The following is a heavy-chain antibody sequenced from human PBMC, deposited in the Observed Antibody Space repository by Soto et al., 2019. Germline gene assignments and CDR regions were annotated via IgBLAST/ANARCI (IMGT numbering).Heavy chain of an antibody. V-gene: IGHV3-30-3*01. CDR3: ASSYVWGSYRSY. CDR2: ISYDGSNK. Sequence: QVQLVESGGGVVQPGRSLRLSCAASGFTFSSYAMHWVRQAPGKGLEWVAVISYDGSNKYYADSVKGRFTISRDNSKNTLYLQMNSLRAEDTAVYYCASSYVWGSYRSYWGQGTLVTVSS. D-gene: IGHD3-16*02. CDR1: GFTFSSYA. J-gene: IGHJ4*02.